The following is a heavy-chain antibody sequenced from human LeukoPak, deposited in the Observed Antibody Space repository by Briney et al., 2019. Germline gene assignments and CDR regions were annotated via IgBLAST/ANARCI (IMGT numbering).Heavy chain of an antibody. Sequence: GGSLRLSCAASGFTFSSYWMSWVRQAPGKGLEWVANIKQDGSEKYYVDSVKGRFTISRDNAKNSLYLEMNSLRAEDTAVYYCARRGGSRWQTPYYFDYWGQGTLVTVSS. V-gene: IGHV3-7*03. CDR1: GFTFSSYW. D-gene: IGHD6-19*01. CDR3: ARRGGSRWQTPYYFDY. J-gene: IGHJ4*02. CDR2: IKQDGSEK.